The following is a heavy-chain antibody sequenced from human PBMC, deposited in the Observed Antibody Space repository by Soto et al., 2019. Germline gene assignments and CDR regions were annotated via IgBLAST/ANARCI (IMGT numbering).Heavy chain of an antibody. CDR3: ARTPTRGASAWLDP. J-gene: IGHJ5*02. V-gene: IGHV4-34*01. Sequence: QVQLQQWGSGLLKPSETLSLTCAIYGGSFSDYYWHWIRQSPGKGLEWIGEIHLSGRVNFTPSLKSRTSLSMDTSRNQCFLTLRSVTAADTAVYFCARTPTRGASAWLDPWGRGQLVTVSS. D-gene: IGHD1-26*01. CDR2: IHLSGRV. CDR1: GGSFSDYY.